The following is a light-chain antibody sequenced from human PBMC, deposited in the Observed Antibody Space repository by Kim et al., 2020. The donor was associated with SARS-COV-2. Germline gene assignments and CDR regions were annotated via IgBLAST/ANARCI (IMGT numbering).Light chain of an antibody. CDR3: TSYAGSNNLV. J-gene: IGLJ2*01. CDR2: EVS. CDR1: SSDVGGYSY. Sequence: QSALIQPPSASGSPGQSVTISCTGTSSDVGGYSYVSWYQQHPGKAPKLIIYEVSKRPSGVPNRFSGSKSGDTASLTVSGLQADDEADYYCTSYAGSNNLVFGGGTQLTVL. V-gene: IGLV2-8*01.